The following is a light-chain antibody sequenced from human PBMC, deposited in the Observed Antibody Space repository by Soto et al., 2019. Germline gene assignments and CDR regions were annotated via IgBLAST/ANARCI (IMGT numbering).Light chain of an antibody. CDR1: QSISSY. J-gene: IGKJ5*01. V-gene: IGKV1-39*01. CDR3: QQSYSTLSIT. Sequence: DIQMTQSPSSLSASVGDRVTITCRESQSISSYLNWYQQKPGKAPKLLIYAASSLQSGVPSRFSGSGSGTDFTLTISSLQPEDFATYYCQQSYSTLSITFGQGTRLEIK. CDR2: AAS.